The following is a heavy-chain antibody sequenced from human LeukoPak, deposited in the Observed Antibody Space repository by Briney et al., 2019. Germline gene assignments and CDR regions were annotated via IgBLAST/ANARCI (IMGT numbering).Heavy chain of an antibody. CDR3: ARNQQLGGHSYYYYGMDV. J-gene: IGHJ6*02. D-gene: IGHD3-16*01. V-gene: IGHV3-23*01. CDR2: ISGSGGST. CDR1: GFTFSSYA. Sequence: GGSLRLSCVASGFTFSSYAMSWVRQAPGKGLEWVSVISGSGGSTYYADSVKGRFTISRDNSKNTLYLQMNSLRADDTAIYYCARNQQLGGHSYYYYGMDVWGQGTTVTVSS.